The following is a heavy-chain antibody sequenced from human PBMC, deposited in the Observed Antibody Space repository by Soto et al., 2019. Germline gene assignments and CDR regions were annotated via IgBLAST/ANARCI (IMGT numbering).Heavy chain of an antibody. CDR1: GFTFSNAW. J-gene: IGHJ4*02. Sequence: PGGSLRLSCAASGFTFSNAWMSWVRQAPGKGLEWVGRIKSKTDGGTTDYAAPVKGRFTISRDDSKNTLYLQMKSLKTEDTAVYYCTTDEMWDTAMVNYDYWGQGTLVTVSS. V-gene: IGHV3-15*01. CDR2: IKSKTDGGTT. D-gene: IGHD5-18*01. CDR3: TTDEMWDTAMVNYDY.